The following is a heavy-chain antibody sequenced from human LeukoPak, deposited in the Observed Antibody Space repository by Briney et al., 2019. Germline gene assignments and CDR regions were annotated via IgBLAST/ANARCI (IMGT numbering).Heavy chain of an antibody. Sequence: ETLSLTCSVSGYSISSGYYWTWVRQAPGKGLEWVANIREDGTEKNYVDSVKGRFTISRDNAKNSLFLQMSNLRDDDTAIYYCARHVGISFWGQGTLVTVSS. CDR1: GYSISSGYY. D-gene: IGHD7-27*01. CDR3: ARHVGISF. CDR2: IREDGTEK. J-gene: IGHJ4*02. V-gene: IGHV3-7*01.